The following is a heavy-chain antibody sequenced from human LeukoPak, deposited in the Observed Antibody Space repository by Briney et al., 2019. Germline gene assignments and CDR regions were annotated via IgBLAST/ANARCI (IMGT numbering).Heavy chain of an antibody. Sequence: QTGGSLRLSCAASGFTFDDYAMHWVRQAPGKGQEWVSGISWNSGSIGYADSVKGRFTISGDNAKNSLYLQMNSLRAEDMALYYCAKGSYCSSTSCYFDYWGQGTLVTVSS. CDR2: ISWNSGSI. CDR3: AKGSYCSSTSCYFDY. J-gene: IGHJ4*02. CDR1: GFTFDDYA. D-gene: IGHD2-2*01. V-gene: IGHV3-9*03.